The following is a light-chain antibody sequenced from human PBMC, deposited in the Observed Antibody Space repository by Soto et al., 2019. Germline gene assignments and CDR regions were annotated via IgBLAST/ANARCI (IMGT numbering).Light chain of an antibody. CDR3: QQYNNWPQT. CDR2: GAS. Sequence: EIVMTQSPATLSVSPGERATLSCRASQSVSGNLAWYQQKPGQAPRLLLYGASTRATGITVRFSGSGSGTEFTLTISSLQSEDFAVYYCQQYNNWPQTVGQGTKVEIK. CDR1: QSVSGN. J-gene: IGKJ1*01. V-gene: IGKV3-15*01.